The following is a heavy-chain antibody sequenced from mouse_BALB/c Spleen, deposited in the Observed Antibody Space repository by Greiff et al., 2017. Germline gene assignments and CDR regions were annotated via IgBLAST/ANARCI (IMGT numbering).Heavy chain of an antibody. CDR3: ARRGYRYDDFDY. CDR1: GFNIKDTY. V-gene: IGHV14-3*02. D-gene: IGHD2-14*01. CDR2: IDPANGNT. J-gene: IGHJ2*01. Sequence: EVQLQQSGAELVKPGASVKLSCTASGFNIKDTYMHWVKQRPEQGLEWIGRIDPANGNTKYDPKFQGKATITADTSSNTAYLQLSSLTSEDTAVYYCARRGYRYDDFDYWGQGTTLTVSS.